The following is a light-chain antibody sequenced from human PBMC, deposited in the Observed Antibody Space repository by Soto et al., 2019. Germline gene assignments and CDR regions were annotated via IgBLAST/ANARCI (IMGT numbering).Light chain of an antibody. CDR1: QSISSH. V-gene: IGKV1-39*01. Sequence: DIQMTQSPSTLSASVGDRVTITFGASQSISSHLNWYQQKPGKAPKLLIYAASNLQSGVPSRFSGSGSGTDFTLTITSLQPEDFASYYCQQSYSTPAVTFGGGTKVDIK. J-gene: IGKJ4*01. CDR2: AAS. CDR3: QQSYSTPAVT.